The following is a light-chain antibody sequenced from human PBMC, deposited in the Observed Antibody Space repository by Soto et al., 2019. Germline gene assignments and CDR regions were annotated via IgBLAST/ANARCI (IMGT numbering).Light chain of an antibody. J-gene: IGKJ1*01. V-gene: IGKV3-20*01. CDR2: GAS. CDR3: HQFDTLPRT. CDR1: QSLKTNN. Sequence: EIVLTQSPGTLSLSPGERVTLSCRASQSLKTNNLAWYQHKPGQTPRLLVYGASNRASGIPDRFSGSGSGADFTLTISRLEPAYFAVYYCHQFDTLPRTFGQGTKVEI.